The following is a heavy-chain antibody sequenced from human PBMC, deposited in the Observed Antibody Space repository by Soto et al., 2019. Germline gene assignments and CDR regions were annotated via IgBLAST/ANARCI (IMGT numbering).Heavy chain of an antibody. Sequence: RGESLKISCKGSGYSFTSYWIGWVRQMPGKGLEWMGRIDPSDSYTNYSPSFQGHVTISADKSISTAYLQWSSLKASDTAMYYCARRDQYYYYYGMDVWGQGTTVTVS. D-gene: IGHD2-21*02. CDR3: ARRDQYYYYYGMDV. V-gene: IGHV5-10-1*01. J-gene: IGHJ6*02. CDR2: IDPSDSYT. CDR1: GYSFTSYW.